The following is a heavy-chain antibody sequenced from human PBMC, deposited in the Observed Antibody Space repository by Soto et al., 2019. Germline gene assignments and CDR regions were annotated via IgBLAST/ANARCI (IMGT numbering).Heavy chain of an antibody. Sequence: QVQLVESGGGVVQPGRSLRLSCAASGFTFSSYGMHWVRQAPGKGLEWVAVISYDGSNKYYADSVKGRFTISRDNYKNTLYLQMNSLRAEDTAVYYCAKEVMSGSYAPSWFDPWGQGTLVTVSS. CDR3: AKEVMSGSYAPSWFDP. D-gene: IGHD1-26*01. J-gene: IGHJ5*02. V-gene: IGHV3-30*18. CDR1: GFTFSSYG. CDR2: ISYDGSNK.